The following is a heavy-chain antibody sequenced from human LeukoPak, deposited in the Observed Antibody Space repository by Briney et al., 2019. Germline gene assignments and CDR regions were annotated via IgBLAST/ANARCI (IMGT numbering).Heavy chain of an antibody. J-gene: IGHJ4*02. V-gene: IGHV4-39*01. CDR2: IYYSGST. D-gene: IGHD4-23*01. Sequence: SETLSLTCTVSGGSISSSSYYWGWIRQPPGKGLEWIGSIYYSGSTYYNPSLKSRVTISVDTSKNQFSLKLSSVTAADTAVYYCAGQFGNSGGIDYWGQGTLVTVSS. CDR3: AGQFGNSGGIDY. CDR1: GGSISSSSYY.